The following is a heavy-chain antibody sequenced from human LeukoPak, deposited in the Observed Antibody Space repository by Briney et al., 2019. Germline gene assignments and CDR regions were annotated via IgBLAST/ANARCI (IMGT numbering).Heavy chain of an antibody. CDR2: IYSGGST. Sequence: LPGGSLRLSCAASGFTVSSNYMSWVRQAPGKGLEWVSVIYSGGSTYYADSVKGRFTVSRDNSKNTLYLQMNSLRAEDTAVYYCAHISSSWPDYWGQGTLVTVSS. CDR1: GFTVSSNY. J-gene: IGHJ4*02. CDR3: AHISSSWPDY. D-gene: IGHD6-13*01. V-gene: IGHV3-66*01.